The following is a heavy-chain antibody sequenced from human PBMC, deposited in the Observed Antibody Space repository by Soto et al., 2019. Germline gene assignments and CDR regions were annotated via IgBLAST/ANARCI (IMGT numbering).Heavy chain of an antibody. J-gene: IGHJ6*02. CDR3: VDSSGYYRGMDV. D-gene: IGHD3-22*01. CDR1: GGTFSSYT. V-gene: IGHV1-69*02. Sequence: QVQLVQSGAEVKKPGSSVKVSCKASGGTFSSYTISWVRQAPGQGLEWMGRIIPILGIANYAQKFQGRVTITADKSTSTAYMELSSLRSEDTAVYYCVDSSGYYRGMDVWGQGTTVTVSS. CDR2: IIPILGIA.